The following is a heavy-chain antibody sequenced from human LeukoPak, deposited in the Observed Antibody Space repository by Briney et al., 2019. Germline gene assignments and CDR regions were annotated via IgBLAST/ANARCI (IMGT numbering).Heavy chain of an antibody. CDR3: TRGGGGSFPHY. V-gene: IGHV3-53*01. J-gene: IGHJ4*02. Sequence: GGSLRLSCAVSGFTLSSYYLSWVRQAPGKGLEWVSVIYSGGRTYYADSVKGRFTISRDNSKNTVDLQMNSLRAEDTAVYYCTRGGGGSFPHYWGQGTLVTVSS. CDR2: IYSGGRT. D-gene: IGHD2-21*01. CDR1: GFTLSSYY.